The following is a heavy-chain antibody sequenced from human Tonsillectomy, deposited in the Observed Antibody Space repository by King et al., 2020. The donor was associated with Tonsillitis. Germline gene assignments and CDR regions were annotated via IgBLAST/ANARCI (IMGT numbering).Heavy chain of an antibody. D-gene: IGHD5-12*01. Sequence: VQLVESGGGLVKPGGSLRLSCAASGFTFSGYSMNWVRQAPGKGLEWVSSISSSSSYIYYADSMKGRFTISRDNAQNSLSLQMNSLRAEDTAVYYCASSLGGYDFIFTHWGQGTLVTVSS. J-gene: IGHJ4*02. CDR1: GFTFSGYS. CDR3: ASSLGGYDFIFTH. CDR2: ISSSSSYI. V-gene: IGHV3-21*01.